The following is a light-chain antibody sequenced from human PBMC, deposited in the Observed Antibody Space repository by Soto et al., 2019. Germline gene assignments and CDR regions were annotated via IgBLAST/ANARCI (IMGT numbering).Light chain of an antibody. CDR2: GAS. J-gene: IGKJ1*01. V-gene: IGKV3-15*01. CDR3: QQYHNWRAQT. CDR1: QSVSSN. Sequence: EIVMTQSPATLSVSPGERATLSCRASQSVSSNLAWYQQKPGQAPRLLIYGASTRATGIPARFSGSGSGTQFTLTISRLTSEDFAAYYCQQYHNWRAQTFGQGTKVEIK.